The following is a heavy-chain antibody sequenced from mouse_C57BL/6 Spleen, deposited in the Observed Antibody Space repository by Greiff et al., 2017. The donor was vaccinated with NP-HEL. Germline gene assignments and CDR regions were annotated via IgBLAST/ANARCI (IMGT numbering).Heavy chain of an antibody. J-gene: IGHJ4*01. Sequence: VQLQQSGPELVKPGASVKIPCKASGYTFTDYNMDWVKQSHGKSLEWIGDINPNNGGTIYNQKFKGKATLTVDKSSSTAYMELRSLTSEDTAVYYCARSLLLWYAMDYWGQGTSVTVSS. V-gene: IGHV1-18*01. CDR3: ARSLLLWYAMDY. CDR1: GYTFTDYN. CDR2: INPNNGGT. D-gene: IGHD1-1*02.